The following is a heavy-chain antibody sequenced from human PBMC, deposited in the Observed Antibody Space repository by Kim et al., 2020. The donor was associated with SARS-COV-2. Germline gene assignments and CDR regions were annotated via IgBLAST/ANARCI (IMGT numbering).Heavy chain of an antibody. V-gene: IGHV4-34*01. CDR3: AREFRIAAATYNWYFDL. J-gene: IGHJ2*01. Sequence: SETLSLTCAVYGGSFSGYYWSWIRQPPGKGLEWIGEINHSGSTNYNPSLKSRVTISVDTSKNQFSLKLSSVTAADTAVYYCAREFRIAAATYNWYFDLWGRGTLVTVSS. D-gene: IGHD6-13*01. CDR1: GGSFSGYY. CDR2: INHSGST.